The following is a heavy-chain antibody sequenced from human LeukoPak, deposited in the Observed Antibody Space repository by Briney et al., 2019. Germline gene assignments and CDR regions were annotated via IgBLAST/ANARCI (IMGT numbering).Heavy chain of an antibody. D-gene: IGHD4/OR15-4a*01. J-gene: IGHJ3*01. Sequence: GRSLRLSCAASGFTFSIYGMHWARQAPGKGLEWVAVVSYDGTNKFYADSVKGRFTISRDSSKNTLYLQMNSLGVEDTAVYYCAREIGTSRAGLAWFELWGQGTMVTVSS. V-gene: IGHV3-30*03. CDR3: AREIGTSRAGLAWFEL. CDR2: VSYDGTNK. CDR1: GFTFSIYG.